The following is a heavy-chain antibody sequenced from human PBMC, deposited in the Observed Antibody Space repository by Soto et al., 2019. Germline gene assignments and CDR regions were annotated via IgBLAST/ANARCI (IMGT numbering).Heavy chain of an antibody. D-gene: IGHD1-1*01. CDR2: IYYSGST. CDR1: GGSISSYY. V-gene: IGHV4-59*08. J-gene: IGHJ4*02. Sequence: PSHPLSLSSTFSGGSISSYYWSWIRQPPGKGLEWIAYIYYSGSTEYNPSLKSRVTISVDTSKNQFSLKLSSVTAADTAVYYCAIHLSTTLATLPIHYRGQATLVSVSS. CDR3: AIHLSTTLATLPIHY.